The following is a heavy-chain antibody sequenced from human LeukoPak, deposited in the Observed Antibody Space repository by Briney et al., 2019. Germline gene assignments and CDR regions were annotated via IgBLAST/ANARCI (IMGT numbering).Heavy chain of an antibody. J-gene: IGHJ5*02. CDR3: TRDLLGGSGTFDP. CDR2: INPDSGDT. CDR1: GYTFTGYY. D-gene: IGHD3-10*01. V-gene: IGHV1-2*02. Sequence: ASVKVSCKASGYTFTGYYLHWVRQAPGQGLEWMGWINPDSGDTNCLQKFQGRVTMTRDTSISTAYMELSRLRSDDTAVYYCTRDLLGGSGTFDPWGQGTLVTVSS.